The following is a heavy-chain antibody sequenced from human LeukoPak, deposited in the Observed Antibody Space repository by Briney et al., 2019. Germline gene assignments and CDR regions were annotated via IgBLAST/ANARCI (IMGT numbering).Heavy chain of an antibody. J-gene: IGHJ4*02. Sequence: GGSLRLSCAASGFTFSSYEMNWVRQAPGKGLEWVSYISSSGNTIYYADSVKGRFTISRDNAKNSLYPQMNSLRAEDTAVYYCARASFSAPYYYDSSGYFYDYWGQGTLVTVFS. CDR2: ISSSGNTI. CDR1: GFTFSSYE. CDR3: ARASFSAPYYYDSSGYFYDY. D-gene: IGHD3-22*01. V-gene: IGHV3-48*03.